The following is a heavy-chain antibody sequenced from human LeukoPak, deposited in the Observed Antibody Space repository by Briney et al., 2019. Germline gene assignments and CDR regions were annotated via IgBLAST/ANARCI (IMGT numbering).Heavy chain of an antibody. CDR3: AREARYCSSSSCDYFDY. CDR1: GFTFSRYT. CDR2: ISSSSSYI. J-gene: IGHJ4*02. Sequence: GGSLRLSCAASGFTFSRYTMNWVRQAPGKGLEWVSSISSSSSYIYQADSVKGRFTISRDNAKNSLYLQMNSLRAEDTAVYYCAREARYCSSSSCDYFDYWGQGTLVTVSS. D-gene: IGHD2-2*01. V-gene: IGHV3-21*01.